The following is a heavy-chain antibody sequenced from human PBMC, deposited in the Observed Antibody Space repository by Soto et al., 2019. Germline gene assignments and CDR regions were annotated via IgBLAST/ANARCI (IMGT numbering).Heavy chain of an antibody. D-gene: IGHD2-2*01. CDR2: ISPSNSTI. CDR3: ARVGRGFCSSTRCYTDGFDL. V-gene: IGHV3-48*02. J-gene: IGHJ3*01. Sequence: QLVESGGGLVQPGGSLRLSCAASGFTFSLYPVNWVRQAPGKGLEWLSYISPSNSTIYYADSVKGRFTISIDNAKNSLDLQMNGLRDDDTAVYYCARVGRGFCSSTRCYTDGFDLWGQGTVVTVST. CDR1: GFTFSLYP.